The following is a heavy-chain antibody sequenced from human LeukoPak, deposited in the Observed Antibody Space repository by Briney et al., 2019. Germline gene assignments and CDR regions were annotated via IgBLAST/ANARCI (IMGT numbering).Heavy chain of an antibody. Sequence: GGSLRLSCAASGVTFSAYAMHWVRQAPGKGLEYVSGIRSDGGTTYYANSVKGRFTISRDNSKNTLYLQMGSLRPEDMAVYYCARSTTGTTGGAFDFWGQGTMVTVSS. CDR2: IRSDGGTT. CDR3: ARSTTGTTGGAFDF. J-gene: IGHJ3*01. V-gene: IGHV3-64*01. CDR1: GVTFSAYA. D-gene: IGHD1-1*01.